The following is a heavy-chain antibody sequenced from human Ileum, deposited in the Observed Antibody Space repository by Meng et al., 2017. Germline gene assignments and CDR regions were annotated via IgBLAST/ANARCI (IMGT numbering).Heavy chain of an antibody. CDR2: IRSKAYGGTT. V-gene: IGHV3-49*03. CDR1: GFTFGDYA. Sequence: GESLKISCTASGFTFGDYAMSWLRQAPGKGLEWVGFIRSKAYGGTTEYAASVKGRFTISRDDSKSIAYLQMNSLKTEDTAVYYCTRGRYSSSWYNWGQGTLVTVSS. D-gene: IGHD6-13*01. CDR3: TRGRYSSSWYN. J-gene: IGHJ4*02.